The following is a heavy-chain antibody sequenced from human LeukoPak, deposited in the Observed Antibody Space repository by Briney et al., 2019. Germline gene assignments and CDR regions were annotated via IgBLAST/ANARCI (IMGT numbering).Heavy chain of an antibody. Sequence: GGSLRLSCAASGFTFSSYSMNWVRQAPGKGLEWVSSISSSSSYIYHADSVKGRFTISRDNAKNSLYLQMNSLRAEDTAVYYCARDANLAQYYFDYWGQGTLVTVSS. CDR1: GFTFSSYS. CDR2: ISSSSSYI. D-gene: IGHD3-16*01. CDR3: ARDANLAQYYFDY. J-gene: IGHJ4*02. V-gene: IGHV3-21*01.